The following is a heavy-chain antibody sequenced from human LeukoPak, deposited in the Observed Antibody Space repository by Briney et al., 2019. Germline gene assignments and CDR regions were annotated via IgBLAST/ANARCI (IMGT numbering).Heavy chain of an antibody. CDR2: LSYDGTNK. V-gene: IGHV3-30*18. J-gene: IGHJ4*02. Sequence: TGGSLRLSCVASGFTFSSYGMHWVRQAPGKGLEWVAVLSYDGTNKYYADSVKGRFTISRDNSKNTLYLQMNSLRAEDTAVYYCAKEYDGYWGQGTLVTVSS. CDR3: AKEYDGY. CDR1: GFTFSSYG. D-gene: IGHD2-8*01.